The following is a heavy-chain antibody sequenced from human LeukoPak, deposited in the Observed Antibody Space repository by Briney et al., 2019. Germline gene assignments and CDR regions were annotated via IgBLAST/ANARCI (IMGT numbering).Heavy chain of an antibody. CDR1: AFTFSSYD. CDR2: IWYDGSK. D-gene: IGHD3-10*01. J-gene: IGHJ4*02. Sequence: GRSLRLSCAASAFTFSSYDMHWVRQAPGKGLEWVAVIWYDGSKYYADSVKGRFTISRDNSKNTLYLQMNSLRDEDTAVYYCARVYSGSGSYRPFDYWGQGTLVTVSS. V-gene: IGHV3-33*01. CDR3: ARVYSGSGSYRPFDY.